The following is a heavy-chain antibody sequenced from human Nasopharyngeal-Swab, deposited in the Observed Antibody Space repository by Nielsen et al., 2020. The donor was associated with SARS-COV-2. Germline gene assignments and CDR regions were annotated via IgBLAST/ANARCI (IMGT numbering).Heavy chain of an antibody. CDR2: ISGSEGSA. V-gene: IGHV3-23*01. CDR1: GFTFSSYA. J-gene: IGHJ4*02. D-gene: IGHD1-14*01. CDR3: ARIRTGAYFDY. Sequence: GESLKISCAASGFTFSSYAMSWVRQAPGKGLEWVSTISGSEGSAYYADSVKGRFTISRDNSRHTLCLQMNSLRAEDTAVYYCARIRTGAYFDYWGQGTLVTVSS.